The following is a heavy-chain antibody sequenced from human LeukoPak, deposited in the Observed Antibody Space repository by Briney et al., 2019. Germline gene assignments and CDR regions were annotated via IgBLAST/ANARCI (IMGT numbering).Heavy chain of an antibody. CDR2: MNPNSGST. J-gene: IGHJ3*02. V-gene: IGHV1-8*01. D-gene: IGHD6-13*01. CDR3: ARDGRGAAAADDPFDI. Sequence: GASVKVSCKASGYTFTNHDFNWMRQATGQGLEWMGWMNPNSGSTGYAQKFQGRVTMTRDTSLSTAYMELSSLTSDDTAVYYCARDGRGAAAADDPFDIWGQGTTVTVSS. CDR1: GYTFTNHD.